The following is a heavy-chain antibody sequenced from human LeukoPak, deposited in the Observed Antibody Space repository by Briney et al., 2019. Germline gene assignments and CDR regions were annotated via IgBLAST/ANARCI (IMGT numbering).Heavy chain of an antibody. Sequence: ASVKASCKASGYTFTSYGISWVRQAPGQGLEWMGWISAYNGNTNYAQKLQGRVTMTTDTSTSTAYMELRSLRSDDTAVYYCARELTGLFYYYYYMDVWGKGTTVTISS. V-gene: IGHV1-18*01. CDR3: ARELTGLFYYYYYMDV. J-gene: IGHJ6*03. CDR1: GYTFTSYG. D-gene: IGHD3-9*01. CDR2: ISAYNGNT.